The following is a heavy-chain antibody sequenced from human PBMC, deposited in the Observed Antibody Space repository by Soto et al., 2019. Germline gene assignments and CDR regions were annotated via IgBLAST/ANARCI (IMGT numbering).Heavy chain of an antibody. CDR2: TGTAGDT. D-gene: IGHD6-13*01. V-gene: IGHV3-13*01. CDR1: GFTFSSYD. CDR3: ARGIAAAVWFDP. Sequence: EVQLVESGGGLVQPGGSLRLSCAASGFTFSSYDMHWVRQATGKGLEWVSATGTAGDTYYPGSVKGRFTISRENAKNSLYLQMNSLRAGDTAVYYCARGIAAAVWFDPWGQGTLVTVSS. J-gene: IGHJ5*02.